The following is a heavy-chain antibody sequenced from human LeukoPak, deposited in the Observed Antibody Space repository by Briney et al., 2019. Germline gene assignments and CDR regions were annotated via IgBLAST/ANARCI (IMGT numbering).Heavy chain of an antibody. CDR1: GYTFTSYG. Sequence: ASVKVSCKASGYTFTSYGINWLRQAPGQGLEWMGWISTYSGNTNYAQKLQGRVTMTTDTSMSTAYMELRSLRSDDTAVYYCARAPITVAGSALWYWGQGTLVTVSS. V-gene: IGHV1-18*01. CDR2: ISTYSGNT. D-gene: IGHD6-19*01. CDR3: ARAPITVAGSALWY. J-gene: IGHJ4*02.